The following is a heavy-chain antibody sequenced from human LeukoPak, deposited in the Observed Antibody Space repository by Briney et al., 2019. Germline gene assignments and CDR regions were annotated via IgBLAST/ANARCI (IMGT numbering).Heavy chain of an antibody. CDR2: IKSKTDGGTI. CDR1: GFTFSKVW. D-gene: IGHD3-22*01. J-gene: IGHJ1*01. Sequence: GGSLRLSCAASGFTFSKVWMSWVRQAPGKGLEWVGRIKSKTDGGTIDYAAPVKGRFTISRDDSKDTLLLQMNSLKTEDTAVYYCTTDLSELDDSGYYAKYFHHWGQGTLVSVSS. CDR3: TTDLSELDDSGYYAKYFHH. V-gene: IGHV3-15*01.